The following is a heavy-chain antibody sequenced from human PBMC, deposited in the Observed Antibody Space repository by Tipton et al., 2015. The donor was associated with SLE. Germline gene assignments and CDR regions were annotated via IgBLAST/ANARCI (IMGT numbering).Heavy chain of an antibody. CDR1: GFTFSSYG. V-gene: IGHV3-33*01. D-gene: IGHD6-13*01. Sequence: SLRLSCAVSGFTFSSYGMHWVRQAPGKGLGWVAVIWYDGSNKYYADSVRGRFTISRDNSKNTLYLQMNSLRAEDTAVYYCARDAGLAAAAPLTMDVWGKGTTVSVAS. CDR2: IWYDGSNK. CDR3: ARDAGLAAAAPLTMDV. J-gene: IGHJ6*03.